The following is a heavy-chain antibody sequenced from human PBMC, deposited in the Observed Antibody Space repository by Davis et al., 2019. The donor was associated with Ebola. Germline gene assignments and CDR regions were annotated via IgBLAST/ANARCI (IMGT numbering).Heavy chain of an antibody. Sequence: SETLSLTCTVSGGSISSYYWSWIRQPPGKGLEWIGEINHSGSTNYNPSLKSRVTIPVDTSKNQFSLKLSSVTAADTAVYYCARRNRYCSGGSCRNWFDPWGQGTLVTVSS. CDR1: GGSISSYY. CDR2: INHSGST. D-gene: IGHD2-15*01. J-gene: IGHJ5*02. CDR3: ARRNRYCSGGSCRNWFDP. V-gene: IGHV4-34*01.